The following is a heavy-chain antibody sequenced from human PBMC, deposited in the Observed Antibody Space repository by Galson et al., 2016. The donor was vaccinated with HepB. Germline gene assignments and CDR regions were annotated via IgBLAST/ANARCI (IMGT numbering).Heavy chain of an antibody. V-gene: IGHV1-69*06. J-gene: IGHJ3*02. CDR3: VRDLWASMTTVTTSDAFDI. Sequence: SVKVSCKASGGTLSSFAISWVRQAPGQGLEWMGGINPLFGTANYAQEFQGRVTITADRSTSTAYMELSSLRSEDTAVYYCVRDLWASMTTVTTSDAFDIWGQGTRVTVSS. D-gene: IGHD4-17*01. CDR1: GGTLSSFA. CDR2: INPLFGTA.